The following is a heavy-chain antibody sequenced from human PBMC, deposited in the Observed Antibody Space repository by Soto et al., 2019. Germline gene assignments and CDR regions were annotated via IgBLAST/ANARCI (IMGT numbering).Heavy chain of an antibody. V-gene: IGHV1-69*13. D-gene: IGHD6-6*01. J-gene: IGHJ6*02. CDR1: GGTFSSYA. CDR2: VIPIFCTA. Sequence: ASVKVSCKASGGTFSSYAISWVRQAPGQGLEWMGGVIPIFCTANYAQKFQGRVTIIAAESTSTAYMERSSLRSEDTAVYYCARDPRARFAPDYYYGMDVWGQGTTVTVSS. CDR3: ARDPRARFAPDYYYGMDV.